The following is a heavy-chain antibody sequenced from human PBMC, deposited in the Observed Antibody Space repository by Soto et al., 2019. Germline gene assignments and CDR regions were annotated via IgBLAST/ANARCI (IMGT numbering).Heavy chain of an antibody. CDR3: AKVAQPNYYYGMDV. D-gene: IGHD2-2*01. CDR2: ISWDGGST. V-gene: IGHV3-43*01. J-gene: IGHJ6*02. Sequence: LRLSCAASGFTFDDYTMHWVRQAPGKGLEWVSLISWDGGSTYYADSVKGRFTISRDNSKNSLYLQMNSLRTEDTALYYCAKVAQPNYYYGMDVWGQGTTVT. CDR1: GFTFDDYT.